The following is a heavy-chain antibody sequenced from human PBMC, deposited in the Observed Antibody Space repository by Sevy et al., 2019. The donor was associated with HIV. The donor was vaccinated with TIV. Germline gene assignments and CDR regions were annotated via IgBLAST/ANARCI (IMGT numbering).Heavy chain of an antibody. CDR2: IYYSGSS. V-gene: IGHV4-59*01. D-gene: IGHD2-15*01. Sequence: SETLSLTCNVSGDSISSYFWSWFRQPPGKELEWIGYIYYSGSSEYNPSLRSRVTISIDTSKKYLSMKLTSVTAADTAVYYCARDSAVVPRALVYWGQGTLVTVSS. CDR3: ARDSAVVPRALVY. CDR1: GDSISSYF. J-gene: IGHJ4*02.